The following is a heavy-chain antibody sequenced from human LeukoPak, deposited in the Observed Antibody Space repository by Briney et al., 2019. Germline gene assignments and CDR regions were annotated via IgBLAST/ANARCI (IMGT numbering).Heavy chain of an antibody. V-gene: IGHV3-43*01. J-gene: IGHJ3*02. CDR1: GFTFDDYT. CDR2: ISWDGGST. D-gene: IGHD3-3*01. CDR3: AKDYRGVTIFGVRFGDSFDI. Sequence: GGSLRLSCAASGFTFDDYTMHWVRQAPGKGLEWVSLISWDGGSTYYADSVKGRFTISRDNSKNSLYLQMNSLRTEDTALYYCAKDYRGVTIFGVRFGDSFDIWGQGTMVTVSS.